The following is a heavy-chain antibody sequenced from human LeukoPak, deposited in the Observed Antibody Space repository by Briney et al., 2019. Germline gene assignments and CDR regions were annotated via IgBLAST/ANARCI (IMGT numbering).Heavy chain of an antibody. CDR2: INPNSGDT. CDR1: GYTFTGDY. CDR3: ATQRGSYLWGTDFDY. J-gene: IGHJ4*02. V-gene: IGHV1-2*02. D-gene: IGHD3-16*01. Sequence: ASVKVSCKASGYTFTGDYMHLVRHAPGQGLEWMGWINPNSGDTKYAQKFQGRVTMTRDTSISTAYMELSRLRSDDTAVYYCATQRGSYLWGTDFDYWGQGTLVTVSS.